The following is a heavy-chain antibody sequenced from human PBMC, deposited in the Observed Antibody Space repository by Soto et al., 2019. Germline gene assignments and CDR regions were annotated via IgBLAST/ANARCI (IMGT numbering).Heavy chain of an antibody. CDR3: PRALSKDGGGFDY. CDR1: GFTFSSYS. D-gene: IGHD3-16*01. CDR2: ISSSSSYI. V-gene: IGHV3-21*01. J-gene: IGHJ4*02. Sequence: EVQLVESGGGLVKPGGSLRLSCAASGFTFSSYSMNWVRQAPGKGLEWVSSISSSSSYIYYADSVKGRFTISRDNAKNSLNLQMNSLRAEDTAVYHCPRALSKDGGGFDYWGQGTLVTVSS.